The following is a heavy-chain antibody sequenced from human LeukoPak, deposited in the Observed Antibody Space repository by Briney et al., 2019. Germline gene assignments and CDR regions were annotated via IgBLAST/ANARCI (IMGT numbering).Heavy chain of an antibody. J-gene: IGHJ3*02. CDR2: ISYDGSNK. CDR3: AKAILGEWELSAFDI. V-gene: IGHV3-30*18. Sequence: GGSLRLSCAASGFAFSSYGMHWVRQAPGKGLEWVAVISYDGSNKYYADSVKGRFTISRDNAKNTLYLQMNSLRAEDTAVYYCAKAILGEWELSAFDIWGQGTMVTVSS. D-gene: IGHD1-26*01. CDR1: GFAFSSYG.